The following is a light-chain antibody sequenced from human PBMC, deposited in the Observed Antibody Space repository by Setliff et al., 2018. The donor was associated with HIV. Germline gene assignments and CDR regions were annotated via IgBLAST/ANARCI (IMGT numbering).Light chain of an antibody. CDR3: CSTTCSNTYV. J-gene: IGLJ1*01. CDR1: SGDVGRYNL. CDR2: QAS. V-gene: IGLV2-23*01. Sequence: QSVLTQPASVSGSPGQSITISCTGTSGDVGRYNLVSWYQQQPGKPPKLMIYQASKRPSGVSNRFSGSKSVNTASLTISGLQSEDEADYYCCSTTCSNTYVFGTGTKVTVL.